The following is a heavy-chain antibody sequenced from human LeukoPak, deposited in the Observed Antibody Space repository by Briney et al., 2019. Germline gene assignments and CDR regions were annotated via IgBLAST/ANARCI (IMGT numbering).Heavy chain of an antibody. D-gene: IGHD3-16*01. J-gene: IGHJ4*02. CDR3: ARGGSLVFGVLND. V-gene: IGHV1-2*02. CDR1: GYTFTNYY. Sequence: GASVKVSRKASGYTFTNYYIHWVRQAPGQGLQWMGWINPNGGGTNYAQKFQGRVTMTSDTSITTAYMELSRLRSDDTAMYYCARGGSLVFGVLNDWGQGTLVTVSS. CDR2: INPNGGGT.